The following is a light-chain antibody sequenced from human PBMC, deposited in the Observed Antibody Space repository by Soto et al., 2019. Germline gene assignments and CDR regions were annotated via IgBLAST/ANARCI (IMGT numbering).Light chain of an antibody. V-gene: IGKV3-15*01. CDR2: GAS. CDR3: QQYNNWPLT. CDR1: KSVSSN. J-gene: IGKJ1*01. Sequence: EIVMTQSQATLSVSPGERATLSCRASKSVSSNLAWYQQKPGQAPRLLIYGASTRATGIPARFSGSGSGTEFTLTISSLQSEDFAVYYCQQYNNWPLTFGQGTKVEIK.